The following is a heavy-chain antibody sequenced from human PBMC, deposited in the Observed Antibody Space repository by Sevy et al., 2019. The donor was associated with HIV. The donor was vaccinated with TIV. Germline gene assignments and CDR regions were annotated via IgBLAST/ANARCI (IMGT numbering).Heavy chain of an antibody. CDR2: ISYDGSNK. CDR3: ARDPTFSSDTRGYYPFDS. D-gene: IGHD3-22*01. CDR1: GFTFSSYE. V-gene: IGHV3-30*04. Sequence: GGSLRLSCEASGFTFSSYEMNWVRQAPGKGLEWVAVISYDGSNKHYAASVKGRFTISRDNSRNTLFLQMNSLRLDDTAVYYCARDPTFSSDTRGYYPFDSWGQGTLVTVSS. J-gene: IGHJ4*02.